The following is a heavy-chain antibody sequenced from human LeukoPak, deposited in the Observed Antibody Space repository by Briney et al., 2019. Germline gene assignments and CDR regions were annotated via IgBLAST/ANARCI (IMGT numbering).Heavy chain of an antibody. V-gene: IGHV5-51*01. CDR3: ARGHVDTAMDFDY. J-gene: IGHJ4*02. CDR2: IYPGDSDT. D-gene: IGHD5-18*01. CDR1: GSRFTSYW. Sequence: GESLKISFKASGSRFTSYWIGWVRPMPGKGLEWMGIIYPGDSDTRYSPSFQGQVTISADKSISTAYLQWSSLKASDTAMYYCARGHVDTAMDFDYWGQGTLVTVSS.